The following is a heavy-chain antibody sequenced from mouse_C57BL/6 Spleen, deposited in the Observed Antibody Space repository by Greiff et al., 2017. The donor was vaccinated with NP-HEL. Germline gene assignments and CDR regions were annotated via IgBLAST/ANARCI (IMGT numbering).Heavy chain of an antibody. D-gene: IGHD1-1*01. J-gene: IGHJ4*01. CDR1: GYTFTDYN. V-gene: IGHV1-22*01. CDR3: ARGGYYGSSYDDYYAMDY. CDR2: INPNNGGT. Sequence: EVQLQQSGPELVKPGASVKMSCKASGYTFTDYNMHWVKQSHGKSLEWIGYINPNNGGTSYNQKFKGKAKLTVDTSSSTAYMQLSSLTSEDSAVYYCARGGYYGSSYDDYYAMDYWGQGTSVTVSS.